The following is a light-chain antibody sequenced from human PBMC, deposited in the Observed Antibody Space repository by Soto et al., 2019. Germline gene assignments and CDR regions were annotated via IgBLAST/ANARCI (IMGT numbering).Light chain of an antibody. V-gene: IGLV2-8*01. CDR2: EVS. J-gene: IGLJ2*01. CDR3: SSYAGRV. CDR1: SSDVGGYNY. Sequence: QSALTQPPSASGSPGQSVTISCTGTSSDVGGYNYVSWYLQHPGKAPKLMIYEVSKRPSGVPDRFSGSKSGNTASLTVSGLQAEDEADYYCSSYAGRVFGGGTQLTVL.